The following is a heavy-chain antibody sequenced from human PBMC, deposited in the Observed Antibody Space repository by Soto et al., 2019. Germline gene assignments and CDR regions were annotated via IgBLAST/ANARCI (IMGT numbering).Heavy chain of an antibody. D-gene: IGHD5-12*01. Sequence: EVQLVESGGGLVQPGESLRLSCAASGFTVDHYWMTWVRQAPGKGLEWVANIKEDGSEKNYVDSVTGRFTISRDNATNSLYLQMNSLRAEDPATYYCARCGSENDYWGQGTLVTVSS. V-gene: IGHV3-7*03. CDR1: GFTVDHYW. CDR3: ARCGSENDY. CDR2: IKEDGSEK. J-gene: IGHJ4*02.